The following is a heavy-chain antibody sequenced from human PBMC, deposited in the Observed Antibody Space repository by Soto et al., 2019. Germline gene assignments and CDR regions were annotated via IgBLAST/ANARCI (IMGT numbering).Heavy chain of an antibody. D-gene: IGHD3-3*01. CDR3: ARDKNVLRFLEWLSPIDYYYYGMDV. Sequence: PGGSLRLSCAASGFTFSSYGMHWVRQAPGKGLEWVAVIWYDGSNKYYADSVRGRFTISRDNSKNTLYLQMNSLRAEDTAVYYCARDKNVLRFLEWLSPIDYYYYGMDVWGQGTTVTVSS. J-gene: IGHJ6*02. CDR2: IWYDGSNK. CDR1: GFTFSSYG. V-gene: IGHV3-33*01.